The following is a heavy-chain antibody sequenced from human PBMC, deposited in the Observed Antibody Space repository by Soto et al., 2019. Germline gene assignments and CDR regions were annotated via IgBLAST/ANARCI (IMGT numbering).Heavy chain of an antibody. J-gene: IGHJ6*02. CDR3: ARDKVGYYDSSGYYRVSVPPDYYYGMDV. CDR2: IIPIFGTA. CDR1: GGTFSSYA. D-gene: IGHD3-22*01. Sequence: QVQLVQSGAEVKKPGSSVKVSCKAPGGTFSSYAISWVRQAPGQGLEWMGGIIPIFGTANYAQKFQGRVTITADESTSTAYMELSSPRSEDTAVYYCARDKVGYYDSSGYYRVSVPPDYYYGMDVWGQGTTVTVSS. V-gene: IGHV1-69*01.